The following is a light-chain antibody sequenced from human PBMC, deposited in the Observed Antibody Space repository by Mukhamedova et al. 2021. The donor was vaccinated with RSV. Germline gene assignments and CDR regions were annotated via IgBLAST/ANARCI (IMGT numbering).Light chain of an antibody. CDR2: DAS. V-gene: IGKV1-33*01. J-gene: IGKJ1*01. Sequence: WYQRRVHGKAPKLLIHDASNLETGVPSRFSGSRSGTDFTFTISSLQPEDIATYYCQQCDILPRTFGQGTKVEIK. CDR3: QQCDILPRT.